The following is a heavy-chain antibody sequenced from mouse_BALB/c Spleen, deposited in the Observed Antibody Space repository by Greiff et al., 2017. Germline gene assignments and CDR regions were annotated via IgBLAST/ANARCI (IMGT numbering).Heavy chain of an antibody. CDR2: IDPANGNT. J-gene: IGHJ3*01. CDR3: ASEGIYYGNYGFAY. CDR1: GFNIKDTY. D-gene: IGHD2-1*01. V-gene: IGHV14-3*02. Sequence: EVQLQQSGAELVKPGASVKLSCTASGFNIKDTYMHWVKQRPEQGLEWIGRIDPANGNTKYDPKFQGKATITADTSSNTAYLQLSSLTSEDTAVYYCASEGIYYGNYGFAYWGQGTLVTVSA.